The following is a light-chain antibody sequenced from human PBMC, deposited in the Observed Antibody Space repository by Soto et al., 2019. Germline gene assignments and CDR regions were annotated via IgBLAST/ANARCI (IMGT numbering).Light chain of an antibody. CDR1: QSVSSN. J-gene: IGKJ1*01. Sequence: IVITQSPATLSVSPGERATLSCRASQSVSSNLAWYQQKPGQAPRLLIYGASTRATGIPARFSGSGSGTDFTLTISRLEPEDFAVYYCQQYGNSPQTFGQGTKVDNK. CDR2: GAS. CDR3: QQYGNSPQT. V-gene: IGKV3-15*01.